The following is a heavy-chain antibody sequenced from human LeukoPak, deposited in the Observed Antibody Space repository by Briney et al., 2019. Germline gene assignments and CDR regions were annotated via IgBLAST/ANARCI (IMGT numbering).Heavy chain of an antibody. CDR1: GYTFTTHD. D-gene: IGHD7-27*01. V-gene: IGHV1-8*01. J-gene: IGHJ4*02. CDR3: VRAPPNWGFDY. CDR2: MSPNSGDT. Sequence: ASVKVSCKASGYTFTTHDINWVRQATGQGLEWLGWMSPNSGDTGYAQKFQGRVTMTSDSSISTAYMELSSLRSEDTAIYYCVRAPPNWGFDYWGQGTLVTVSS.